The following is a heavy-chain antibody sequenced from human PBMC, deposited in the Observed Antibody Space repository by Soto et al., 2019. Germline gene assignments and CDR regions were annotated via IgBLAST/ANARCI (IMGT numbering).Heavy chain of an antibody. CDR3: ASSTVTAGIYAFDI. D-gene: IGHD4-17*01. V-gene: IGHV4-39*01. CDR2: IYYSGST. Sequence: SETLCLTCTVSGVSISSSSYYWVLIRQPPGKGLEWIGSIYYSGSTYYNPSLKSRVTISVDTSKNQFSLKLSSVTAADTAVHYCASSTVTAGIYAFDIWGQGTMVTVSS. J-gene: IGHJ3*02. CDR1: GVSISSSSYY.